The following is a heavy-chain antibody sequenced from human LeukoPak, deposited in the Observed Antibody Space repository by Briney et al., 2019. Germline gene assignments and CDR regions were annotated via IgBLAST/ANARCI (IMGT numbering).Heavy chain of an antibody. J-gene: IGHJ5*02. D-gene: IGHD3-3*01. CDR3: ARARKATIFGVGLLSGFDP. V-gene: IGHV1-2*02. Sequence: GASVKVSCKASGYTFTGYYMHWVRQAPGRGLEWMGWINPNSGGTNYAQKFQGRVTMTRDTSISTAYMELSRLRSDDTAVYYCARARKATIFGVGLLSGFDPWGQGTLVTVSS. CDR2: INPNSGGT. CDR1: GYTFTGYY.